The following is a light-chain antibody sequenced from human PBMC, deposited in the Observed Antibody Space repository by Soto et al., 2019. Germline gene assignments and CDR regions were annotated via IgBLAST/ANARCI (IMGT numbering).Light chain of an antibody. V-gene: IGKV1-27*01. J-gene: IGKJ4*01. Sequence: DIQMTQSPATLSAFVGDRVTITCRASQDIGNFLAWYQQKPGKVPKLLIYAASTLQSGVPSRFIGSGSGTDFTLTISSLKPEDVATYYCQKCKVAPFTFGGGTKVDIK. CDR3: QKCKVAPFT. CDR1: QDIGNF. CDR2: AAS.